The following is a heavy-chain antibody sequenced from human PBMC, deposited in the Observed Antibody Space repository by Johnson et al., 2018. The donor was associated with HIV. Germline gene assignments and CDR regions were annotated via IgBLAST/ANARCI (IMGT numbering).Heavy chain of an antibody. Sequence: VQLVESGGGLVQPGGSLRLSCAASGFTFSSYWMHWVRQAPGKGLVWVSRINSDGSSTTYADSVKGRFTISRDNAKNTLYLQMNSLRAEDTAVYYCARGRASWELYDAFEIWGQGTMVIVSS. CDR1: GFTFSSYW. CDR3: ARGRASWELYDAFEI. V-gene: IGHV3-74*01. D-gene: IGHD1-26*01. CDR2: INSDGSST. J-gene: IGHJ3*02.